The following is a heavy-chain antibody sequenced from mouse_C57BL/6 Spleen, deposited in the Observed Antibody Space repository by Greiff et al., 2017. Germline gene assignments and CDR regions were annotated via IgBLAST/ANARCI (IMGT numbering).Heavy chain of an antibody. J-gene: IGHJ2*01. D-gene: IGHD1-2*01. V-gene: IGHV1-12*01. Sequence: LQQSGAELVRPGAPVKMSRQASGYTITSYKMQWVKQTPRQGSEWIGAIYPGNGDTSYNQKFKGKATLTVDKSSSTAYMQLSSLTSEDSAVHCCARSLLRPYFGYWGQGTTLTVSS. CDR1: GYTITSYK. CDR2: IYPGNGDT. CDR3: ARSLLRPYFGY.